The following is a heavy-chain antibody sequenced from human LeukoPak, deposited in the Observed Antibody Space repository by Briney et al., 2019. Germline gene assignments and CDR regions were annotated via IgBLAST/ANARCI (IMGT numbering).Heavy chain of an antibody. V-gene: IGHV1-46*01. J-gene: IGHJ4*02. CDR2: INPSGGST. Sequence: ASVTVSCKASGYTFTSYYMHWVRQAPGQGLEWMGIINPSGGSTSYAQKFQGRVTMTRGTSTSTAYMELSSLRSEDTAVYYCARDASSQAMAIRSFDYWGQGTLVTVSS. CDR3: ARDASSQAMAIRSFDY. CDR1: GYTFTSYY. D-gene: IGHD3-3*02.